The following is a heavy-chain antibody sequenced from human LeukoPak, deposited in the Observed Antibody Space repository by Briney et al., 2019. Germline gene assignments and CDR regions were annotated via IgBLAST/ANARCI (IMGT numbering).Heavy chain of an antibody. Sequence: ASVKVSCKASGYTFTSYGISWVRQAPGQGLEWMGCISAYNGDKNYAETLQGRVTMTTDTSKSSLYMDLRSLRSDDTAVYYCARDVGVDTAKNCFDPWGQRTLFTVSS. D-gene: IGHD5-18*01. CDR1: GYTFTSYG. J-gene: IGHJ5*02. CDR2: ISAYNGDK. V-gene: IGHV1-18*01. CDR3: ARDVGVDTAKNCFDP.